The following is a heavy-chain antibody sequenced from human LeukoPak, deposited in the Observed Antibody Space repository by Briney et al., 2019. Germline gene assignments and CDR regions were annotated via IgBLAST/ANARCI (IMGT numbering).Heavy chain of an antibody. V-gene: IGHV4-39*07. CDR2: IYYSGST. CDR3: ARDHVTGYYYYYMDV. Sequence: SETLSLTCTVSGGSISSSSYYWGWIRQPPGKGLEWIGNIYYSGSTYYNPSLKSRVTISVDTSKNQFSLKLSSVTAADTAVYYCARDHVTGYYYYYMDVWGRGTTVNVSS. J-gene: IGHJ6*03. CDR1: GGSISSSSYY. D-gene: IGHD7-27*01.